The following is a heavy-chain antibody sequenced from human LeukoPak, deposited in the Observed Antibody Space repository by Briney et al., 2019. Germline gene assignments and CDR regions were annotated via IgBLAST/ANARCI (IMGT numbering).Heavy chain of an antibody. CDR2: ISGTGGST. Sequence: GGSMSLCCAAAGITFSSYAMSGGRQAPGKGLEWGSAISGTGGSTYYADSVKGPFTISRDNSKNTLYLKMNSLRAEDTAVYYCAKMNEWLVRHATVDYWGQGTLVTVSS. D-gene: IGHD6-19*01. J-gene: IGHJ4*02. CDR1: GITFSSYA. CDR3: AKMNEWLVRHATVDY. V-gene: IGHV3-23*01.